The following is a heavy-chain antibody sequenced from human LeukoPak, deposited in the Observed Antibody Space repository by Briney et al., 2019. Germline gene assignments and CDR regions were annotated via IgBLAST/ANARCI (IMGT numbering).Heavy chain of an antibody. CDR3: ARGNPHYYGSGSYYSYLYGMDV. J-gene: IGHJ6*02. CDR2: ISAYNGNT. V-gene: IGHV1-18*01. CDR1: GYTFTSYG. Sequence: ASVKVSCKASGYTFTSYGISWVRQAPGQGLEWMGWISAYNGNTNYAQKLQGRVTMTTDTSTSTAYMELRSLRSDDTAVYYCARGNPHYYGSGSYYSYLYGMDVWGQGTTVTVSS. D-gene: IGHD3-10*01.